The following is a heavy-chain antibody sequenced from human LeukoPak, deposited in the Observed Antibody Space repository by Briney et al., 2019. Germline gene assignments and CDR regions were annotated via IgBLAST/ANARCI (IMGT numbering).Heavy chain of an antibody. J-gene: IGHJ3*01. Sequence: GGSLRLSCAASGFTVSSNYMSRVRQAPGKGLEWVSVFYIGGCRYYADSVKGRFTISRDNSKNTLYLQMNSLRIEDTAVYYCAKDLSVVGAHDSFDVWGQGTMVTVSS. CDR3: AKDLSVVGAHDSFDV. D-gene: IGHD1-26*01. V-gene: IGHV3-66*02. CDR2: FYIGGCR. CDR1: GFTVSSNY.